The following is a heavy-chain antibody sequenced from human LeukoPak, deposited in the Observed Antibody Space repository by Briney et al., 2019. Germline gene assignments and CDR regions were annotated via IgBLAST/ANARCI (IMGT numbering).Heavy chain of an antibody. CDR3: TTGIDDSSGYFDY. Sequence: GGSLRLSCAASGFTFSNAWMSWVRQAPGKGLEWVGRIKSKTDGGTIDYAAPVKGRFTISRDDSKNTLYLQMNSLKTEDTAVYYCTTGIDDSSGYFDYWGQGTLVTVSS. D-gene: IGHD3-22*01. CDR2: IKSKTDGGTI. J-gene: IGHJ4*02. CDR1: GFTFSNAW. V-gene: IGHV3-15*01.